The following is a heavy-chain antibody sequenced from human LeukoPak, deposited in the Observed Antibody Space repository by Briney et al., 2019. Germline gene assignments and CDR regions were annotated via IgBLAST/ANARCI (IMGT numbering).Heavy chain of an antibody. Sequence: SETLSLTCAVYGGSFSGYYWSWIRQPPGKGLEWIGEINHSGSTNYNPSLKSRVTISVDTSKNQFSLKLSSVTAADTAVYYCARWDYYYYMDVWGKGTTVTVPS. V-gene: IGHV4-34*01. CDR2: INHSGST. CDR1: GGSFSGYY. CDR3: ARWDYYYYMDV. J-gene: IGHJ6*03.